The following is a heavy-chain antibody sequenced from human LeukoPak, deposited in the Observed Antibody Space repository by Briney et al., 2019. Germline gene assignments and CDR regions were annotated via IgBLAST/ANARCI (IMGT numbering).Heavy chain of an antibody. D-gene: IGHD3-22*01. CDR1: GYTFTTYG. J-gene: IGHJ4*02. CDR3: AKDLVGYDSSGYLPSDY. Sequence: GGALRLSCAASGYTFTTYGMHWVRQAPGKGLAWVAFIRYDGSNKYYADSVKGRFTISRDNSKNTLYLQMNSLRAEDTAVYYCAKDLVGYDSSGYLPSDYWGQGTLVTVSS. V-gene: IGHV3-30*02. CDR2: IRYDGSNK.